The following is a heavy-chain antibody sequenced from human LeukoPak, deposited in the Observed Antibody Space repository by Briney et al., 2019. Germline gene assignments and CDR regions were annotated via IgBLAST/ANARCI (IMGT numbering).Heavy chain of an antibody. J-gene: IGHJ6*04. Sequence: SWVRQAPGKGLEWVGRIKSKTDGGTTDYAAPVKGRFTISRDDSKNTPYLQMNSLKTEDTAVYYCTTALRGVQLGYCSSTSCYRPSMDVWGKGTTVTISS. V-gene: IGHV3-15*01. D-gene: IGHD2-2*02. CDR3: TTALRGVQLGYCSSTSCYRPSMDV. CDR2: IKSKTDGGTT.